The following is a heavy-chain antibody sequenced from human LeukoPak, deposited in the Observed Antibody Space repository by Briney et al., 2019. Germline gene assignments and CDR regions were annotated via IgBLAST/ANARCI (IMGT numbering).Heavy chain of an antibody. D-gene: IGHD4-17*01. CDR2: LYSSGST. J-gene: IGHJ2*01. CDR3: ARRVTTVTTDWYFDL. CDR1: GGSITSYY. Sequence: SETLSLTCTVSGGSITSYYWTWIRQPPGRGREWIGYLYSSGSTNYNPSLKSRVTISEDTSRNQFSLKLTSVTAADTAVYYCARRVTTVTTDWYFDLWGRGTLVTVSS. V-gene: IGHV4-4*09.